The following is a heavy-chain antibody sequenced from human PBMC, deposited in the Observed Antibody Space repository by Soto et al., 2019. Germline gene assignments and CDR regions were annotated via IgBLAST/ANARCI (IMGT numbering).Heavy chain of an antibody. Sequence: GGSLRLSCAASGFTFSSYAMSWVRQAPGKGLEWVSAISGSGGSTYYADSVKGRFTISRDNSKNTLYLQMNSLRAEDTAVYYCAKAYDFWSGRGIDYWGQGTLVTVSS. J-gene: IGHJ4*02. CDR2: ISGSGGST. V-gene: IGHV3-23*01. CDR3: AKAYDFWSGRGIDY. CDR1: GFTFSSYA. D-gene: IGHD3-3*01.